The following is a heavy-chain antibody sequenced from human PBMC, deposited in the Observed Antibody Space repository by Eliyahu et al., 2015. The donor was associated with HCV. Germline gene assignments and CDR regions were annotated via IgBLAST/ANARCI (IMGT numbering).Heavy chain of an antibody. Sequence: EVQLVESGGGLVKPGGSLRLSCAASGFTFSKAWMSWVRQAPGKGLEWIGRIKSETLGGGKDYAAPVKGRFTISRDDSKSTLYLQMNSLKTEDTAVYYCTTGAPGGFDYYLDVWGQGTTVTVSS. CDR1: GFTFSKAW. D-gene: IGHD3-10*01. J-gene: IGHJ6*03. CDR2: IKSETLGGGK. V-gene: IGHV3-15*01. CDR3: TTGAPGGFDYYLDV.